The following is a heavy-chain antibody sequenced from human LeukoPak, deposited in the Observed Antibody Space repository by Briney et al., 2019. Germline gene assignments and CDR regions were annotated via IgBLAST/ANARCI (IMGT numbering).Heavy chain of an antibody. V-gene: IGHV1-46*01. J-gene: IGHJ4*02. CDR3: AREESGGYFDY. CDR1: GFTFTNYY. D-gene: IGHD2-8*02. Sequence: ASVKVSFKASGFTFTNYYMHWVRQAPGQGREWMGLISPTGSSTNYAQKFRGRVTMTRDTSTTTVYMELSSLRSEDTAVYYCAREESGGYFDYWGQGTLVTVSS. CDR2: ISPTGSST.